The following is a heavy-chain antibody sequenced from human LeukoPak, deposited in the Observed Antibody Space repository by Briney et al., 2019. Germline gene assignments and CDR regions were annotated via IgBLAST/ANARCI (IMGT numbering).Heavy chain of an antibody. D-gene: IGHD3-22*01. CDR1: GGSISSYY. V-gene: IGHV4-59*01. CDR3: ARVGDSSGWNAFDI. J-gene: IGHJ3*02. Sequence: SETLSLTCTVSGGSISSYYWSWIRQPPGKGLEWIGYIYYSGSTNYNPSLKSRVTISVDTSKNQFSLKLSSVTAADTAMYYCARVGDSSGWNAFDIWGQGTMVTVSS. CDR2: IYYSGST.